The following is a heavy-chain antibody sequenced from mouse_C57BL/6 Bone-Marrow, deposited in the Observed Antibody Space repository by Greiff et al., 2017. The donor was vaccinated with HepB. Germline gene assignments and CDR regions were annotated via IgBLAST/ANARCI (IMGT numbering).Heavy chain of an antibody. V-gene: IGHV1-64*01. CDR3: ARSPYYYGSIMDY. CDR2: IHPNSGST. Sequence: VQLQESGAELVKPGASVKLSCKASGYTFTSYWMHWVKQRPGQGLEWIGMIHPNSGSTNYNEKFKSKATLTVDKSSSTAYMQLSSLTSEDSAVYYCARSPYYYGSIMDYWGQGTSVTVSS. D-gene: IGHD1-1*01. J-gene: IGHJ4*01. CDR1: GYTFTSYW.